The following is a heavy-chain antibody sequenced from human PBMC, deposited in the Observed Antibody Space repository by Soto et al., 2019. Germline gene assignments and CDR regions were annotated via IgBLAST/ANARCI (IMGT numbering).Heavy chain of an antibody. V-gene: IGHV1-2*02. CDR2: INPQTGGI. Sequence: GASVKVSCKASGYTFTGYYIHWVREAPGQGLEWMGWINPQTGGISYAQKFRGRVTLSRDTSINTAYLELSRLRFDDAAVYFCARERYQVISDGMDVWGQGTTVTVSS. J-gene: IGHJ6*02. CDR3: ARERYQVISDGMDV. D-gene: IGHD2-2*01. CDR1: GYTFTGYY.